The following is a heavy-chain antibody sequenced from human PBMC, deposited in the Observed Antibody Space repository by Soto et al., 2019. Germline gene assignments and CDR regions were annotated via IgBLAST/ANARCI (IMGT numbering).Heavy chain of an antibody. J-gene: IGHJ4*02. CDR1: GGSIYRSGYY. CDR3: GKVLVGATGHTDSDS. D-gene: IGHD2-15*01. CDR2: IDYNGVT. V-gene: IGHV4-39*01. Sequence: WETLSLTCTVSGGSIYRSGYYWGWIRQPPGRGLEWIGNIDYNGVTYSNPSLKSRVTISRDTSKNQFSLKLTSVTAAGTALYYCGKVLVGATGHTDSDSWGPGTLVTVS.